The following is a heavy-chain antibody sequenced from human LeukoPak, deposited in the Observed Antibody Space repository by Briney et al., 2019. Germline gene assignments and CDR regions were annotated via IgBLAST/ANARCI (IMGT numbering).Heavy chain of an antibody. CDR2: IYYSGST. D-gene: IGHD6-19*01. V-gene: IGHV4-59*01. Sequence: SETLSLTCTVSGGSISSYYWSWIRQPPGKGLEWIGYIYYSGSTNYNPSLKSRVTISVDTSKNQFSLKLSSVTAADTAVYYCANTRGSGWPYYYYGMDVWGQGTTVTVSS. J-gene: IGHJ6*02. CDR1: GGSISSYY. CDR3: ANTRGSGWPYYYYGMDV.